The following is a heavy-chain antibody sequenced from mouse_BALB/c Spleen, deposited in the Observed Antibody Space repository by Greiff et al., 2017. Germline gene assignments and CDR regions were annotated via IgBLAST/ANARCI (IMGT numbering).Heavy chain of an antibody. J-gene: IGHJ4*01. D-gene: IGHD2-14*01. Sequence: EVQLQQSGPELVKPGASVKISCKASGYTFTDYNMYWVKQSHGKSLEWIGYIYPYNGGTGYNQKFKSKATLTVDNSSSTAYMELRSLTSEDSAVYYCAEIYYRYDNYAMDYWGRGTSVTVSS. CDR2: IYPYNGGT. CDR1: GYTFTDYN. V-gene: IGHV1S29*02. CDR3: AEIYYRYDNYAMDY.